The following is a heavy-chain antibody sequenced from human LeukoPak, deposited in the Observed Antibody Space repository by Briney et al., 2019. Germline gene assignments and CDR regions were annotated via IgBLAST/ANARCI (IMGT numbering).Heavy chain of an antibody. V-gene: IGHV3-33*01. Sequence: GGSLRLSCAPSGFTFCSYGIHCVPHAPDKGREWVAVIWYDGSNKYYADSVKGRFTISRDNSKNTLYLQMNSLRAEDTAVYYCARRLVGAREYYFGGWGQGVMVT. CDR3: ARRLVGAREYYFGG. D-gene: IGHD1-26*01. CDR1: GFTFCSYG. CDR2: IWYDGSNK. J-gene: IGHJ1*01.